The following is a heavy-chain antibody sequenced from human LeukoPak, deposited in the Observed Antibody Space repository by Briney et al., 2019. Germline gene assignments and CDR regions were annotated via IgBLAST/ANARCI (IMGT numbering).Heavy chain of an antibody. Sequence: GGSLRLSCAASGFTFSSYAMSWVRQAPGKGLEWVSAISGSGGSTYYADSVKGRFTIFRDNSKNTLYLQMNSLRAEDTAVYYCAKDGYTRDGSNYYYGMDVWGQGTTVTVSS. V-gene: IGHV3-23*01. CDR3: AKDGYTRDGSNYYYGMDV. CDR1: GFTFSSYA. D-gene: IGHD5-24*01. J-gene: IGHJ6*02. CDR2: ISGSGGST.